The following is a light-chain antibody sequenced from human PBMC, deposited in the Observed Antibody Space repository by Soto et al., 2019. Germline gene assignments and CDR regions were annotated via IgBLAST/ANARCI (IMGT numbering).Light chain of an antibody. J-gene: IGLJ1*01. CDR1: TSNVGGYPY. CDR2: DVR. V-gene: IGLV2-11*01. Sequence: QSALTQPRSVSGSPGQSVTISCTGTTSNVGGYPYVSWYQQHPGTVPKLIIYDVRKRPAGVPDRFSGSKSGNTASLTISGLQTEDEADYYCSSYTSSSTYVFGTGTKVTVL. CDR3: SSYTSSSTYV.